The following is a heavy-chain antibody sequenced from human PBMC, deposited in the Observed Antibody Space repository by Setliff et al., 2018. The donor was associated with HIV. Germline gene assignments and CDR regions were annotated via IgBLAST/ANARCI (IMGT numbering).Heavy chain of an antibody. J-gene: IGHJ4*01. CDR3: ARDKWASGFDF. CDR1: GFTFSSYW. V-gene: IGHV3-74*01. D-gene: IGHD1-26*01. CDR2: LNTDGSNT. Sequence: GGSLRLSCAASGFTFSSYWMHWVRQAPGKGLVWVSRLNTDGSNTRYADSVKGRFTISRDNAKNSLYLQMNSLRAEDTAVYFCARDKWASGFDFWGHGTLVTVSS.